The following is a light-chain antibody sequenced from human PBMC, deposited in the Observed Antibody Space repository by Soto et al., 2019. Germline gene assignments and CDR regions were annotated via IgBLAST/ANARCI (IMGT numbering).Light chain of an antibody. CDR2: DAS. Sequence: IQMTQSPSTLSSSFGDRVTITCRASQSISSWLAWYQQKPGKAPKLLIYDASSLESGVPSRFSGSGSGTEFTLTISSLQKEDFGTYDCQQSYTTTRTFGQGTKVDIK. CDR3: QQSYTTTRT. J-gene: IGKJ1*01. CDR1: QSISSW. V-gene: IGKV1-5*01.